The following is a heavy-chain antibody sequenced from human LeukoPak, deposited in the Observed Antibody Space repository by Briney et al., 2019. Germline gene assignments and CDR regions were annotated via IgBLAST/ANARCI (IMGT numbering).Heavy chain of an antibody. Sequence: GGSLRLSCAASGFTFSSYAMHWVRQAPGKGLEYVSAISSNGGSTYYANSVKGRFTISRDNSKNTLYLQMCSLRAEDMAVYYCARSRGIVGATYVDYWGQGTLVTVSS. CDR1: GFTFSSYA. D-gene: IGHD1-26*01. CDR3: ARSRGIVGATYVDY. J-gene: IGHJ4*02. CDR2: ISSNGGST. V-gene: IGHV3-64*01.